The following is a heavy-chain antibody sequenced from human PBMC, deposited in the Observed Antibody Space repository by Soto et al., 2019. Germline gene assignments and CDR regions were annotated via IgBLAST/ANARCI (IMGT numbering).Heavy chain of an antibody. D-gene: IGHD1-26*01. V-gene: IGHV1-18*01. CDR3: GRIVGGSYGMGV. Sequence: QVQLVQSGAEVKKPGASVKVSCKASGYIFASYGISWVRQAPGQGLEWMGWISANNGNTNYAKKLPGRVTMATDTPSRTAYMELRRLRSDDTAMYYCGRIVGGSYGMGVWGQATTGTVS. CDR1: GYIFASYG. J-gene: IGHJ6*02. CDR2: ISANNGNT.